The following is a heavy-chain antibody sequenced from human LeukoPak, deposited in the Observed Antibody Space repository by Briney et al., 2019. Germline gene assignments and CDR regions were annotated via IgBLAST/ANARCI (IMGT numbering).Heavy chain of an antibody. D-gene: IGHD1-7*01. CDR3: ARKSWNYVQPFDY. J-gene: IGHJ4*02. CDR2: INHSGST. Sequence: SETLSLTCTVSGGSISSGDYYWSWIRQPPGKGLEWIGEINHSGSTNYNPSLKSRVTISVDTSKNQFSLKLSSVTAADTAVYYCARKSWNYVQPFDYWGQGTLVTVSS. CDR1: GGSISSGDYY. V-gene: IGHV4-39*07.